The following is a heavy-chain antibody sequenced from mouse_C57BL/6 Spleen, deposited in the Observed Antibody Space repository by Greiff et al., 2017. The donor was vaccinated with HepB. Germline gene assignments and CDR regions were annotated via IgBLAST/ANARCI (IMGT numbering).Heavy chain of an antibody. CDR3: ARLHQDY. Sequence: EVKLVESGGGLVQPGGSLKLSCAASGFTFSDYYMYWVRQTPEKRLEWVAYISNGGGSTYYPDTVKGRFTISRDNAKNTLYLHMSRLKSEDTAMYYWARLHQDYWGQGTSVTVSS. J-gene: IGHJ4*01. CDR2: ISNGGGST. CDR1: GFTFSDYY. V-gene: IGHV5-12*01.